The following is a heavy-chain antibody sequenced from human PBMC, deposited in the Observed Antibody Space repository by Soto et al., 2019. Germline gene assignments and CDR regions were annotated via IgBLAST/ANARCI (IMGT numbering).Heavy chain of an antibody. V-gene: IGHV3-23*01. CDR1: GFNFTDYA. CDR3: ARGSSGYTSSWYYFDY. CDR2: ISGIGGST. D-gene: IGHD6-13*01. J-gene: IGHJ4*02. Sequence: GGSLRLSCAASGFNFTDYALSWAHQAPGKGLEWVATISGIGGSTYLADSVKGRLSISRDNSKNTVSLLMISLRAEDTAVYFCARGSSGYTSSWYYFDYWGRGTLVTVSS.